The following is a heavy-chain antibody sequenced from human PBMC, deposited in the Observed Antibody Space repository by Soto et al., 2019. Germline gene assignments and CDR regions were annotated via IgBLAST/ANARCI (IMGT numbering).Heavy chain of an antibody. Sequence: AGSLRLSCAVSGFSLNNYWTHWVRQRPGKGLVWVARIYRDGTTSYADSVKGRFTISRDNAKNTVSLQMNSLKDEDTAVYYCMRGNTGYGNFDYWGQGKVGTVSS. D-gene: IGHD5-12*01. CDR1: GFSLNNYW. V-gene: IGHV3-74*01. CDR2: IYRDGTT. CDR3: MRGNTGYGNFDY. J-gene: IGHJ4*02.